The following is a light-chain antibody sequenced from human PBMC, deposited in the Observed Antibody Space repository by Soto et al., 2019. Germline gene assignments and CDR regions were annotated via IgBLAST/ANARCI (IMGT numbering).Light chain of an antibody. CDR1: QSVRSS. CDR3: HQRSNWPPEVT. Sequence: EIVLTQSPDTLSLSPGERATLSCRASQSVRSSLAWYQQKAGQAPRLLIYDASNRATGIPARFSGSGSGTDFTLTISSLEPEDFAVYYCHQRSNWPPEVTFGPGTKVDIK. CDR2: DAS. J-gene: IGKJ3*01. V-gene: IGKV3-11*01.